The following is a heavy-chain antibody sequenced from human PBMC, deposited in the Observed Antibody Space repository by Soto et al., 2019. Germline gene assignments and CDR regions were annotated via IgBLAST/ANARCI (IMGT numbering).Heavy chain of an antibody. Sequence: GGSLRLSCAASGFIFSSYNMYWVRQAPGKGLEWVGVITYDGSNQYYADSVKGRFTISRDNSRNMLFLQMNSLRPDDTAVYYCARAPSGSYPEFDYWGQGTLVTVSS. CDR2: ITYDGSNQ. CDR3: ARAPSGSYPEFDY. CDR1: GFIFSSYN. D-gene: IGHD1-26*01. J-gene: IGHJ4*02. V-gene: IGHV3-30-3*01.